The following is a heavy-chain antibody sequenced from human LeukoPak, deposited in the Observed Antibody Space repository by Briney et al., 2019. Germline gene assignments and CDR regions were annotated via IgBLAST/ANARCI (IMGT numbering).Heavy chain of an antibody. CDR2: VSYSGNT. J-gene: IGHJ5*02. V-gene: IGHV4-31*02. D-gene: IGHD6-13*01. Sequence: EWIGYVSYSGNTYYNPSLKSRVTISLDMSKNQFSLHLSSVTAADTAVYYCATDHLAAAGYNWFDPWGQGTLVTAS. CDR3: ATDHLAAAGYNWFDP.